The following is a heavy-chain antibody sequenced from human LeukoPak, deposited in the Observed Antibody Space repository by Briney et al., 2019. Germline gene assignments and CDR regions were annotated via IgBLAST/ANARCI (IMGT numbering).Heavy chain of an antibody. V-gene: IGHV4-39*01. J-gene: IGHJ4*02. Sequence: PSETLSLTCTVSGGSIRSSYYYWGWIRQPPGKGLEWIGSIYYSGSTYYNPSLKSRVTISVDTSKNQFSLKLSSVTAADTAVYYCARRSPVLLWFGESHYFDYWGQGTLVTVSS. CDR3: ARRSPVLLWFGESHYFDY. CDR1: GGSIRSSYYY. D-gene: IGHD3-10*01. CDR2: IYYSGST.